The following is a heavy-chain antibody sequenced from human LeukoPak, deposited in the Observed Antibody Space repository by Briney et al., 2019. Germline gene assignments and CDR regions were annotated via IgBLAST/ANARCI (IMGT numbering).Heavy chain of an antibody. CDR3: ARLDYGDYGGGDY. CDR2: INPNSGGT. CDR1: GYTFTGYY. V-gene: IGHV1-2*02. D-gene: IGHD4-17*01. Sequence: ASVKVSCKASGYTFTGYYMHWVRQAPGQGLEWMGWINPNSGGTNYAQKFQGRVTMTRDTSISTAHMELSRLRSDDTAVYYCARLDYGDYGGGDYWGQGTLVTVSS. J-gene: IGHJ4*02.